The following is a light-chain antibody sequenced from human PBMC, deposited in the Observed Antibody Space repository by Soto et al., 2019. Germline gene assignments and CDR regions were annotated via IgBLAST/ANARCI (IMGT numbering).Light chain of an antibody. Sequence: IQLTQSPSSLSASVGDRVTITCRASQGISSYLAWYHQKPGKAPKLLIYAASTLQSGVPSSFSGSGSGTDFTLTISSLQPEDFATCYCQQLNSYPPTFGPGTKLDIK. CDR3: QQLNSYPPT. CDR1: QGISSY. J-gene: IGKJ3*01. CDR2: AAS. V-gene: IGKV1-9*01.